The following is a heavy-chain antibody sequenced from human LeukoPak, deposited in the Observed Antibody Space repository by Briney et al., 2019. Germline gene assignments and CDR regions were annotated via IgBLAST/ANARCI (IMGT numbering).Heavy chain of an antibody. V-gene: IGHV3-72*01. CDR3: VRGQSGSSNFDY. Sequence: PGGSLRLSCAASGFTFSNAWMGWVRQAPGKGLEWVGRSRNKAKSYTTEYAASVKGRFTISRDDSENSLYLQMNSLKTEDTAMYYCVRGQSGSSNFDYWGQGTLVTVSS. J-gene: IGHJ4*02. D-gene: IGHD1-26*01. CDR2: SRNKAKSYTT. CDR1: GFTFSNAW.